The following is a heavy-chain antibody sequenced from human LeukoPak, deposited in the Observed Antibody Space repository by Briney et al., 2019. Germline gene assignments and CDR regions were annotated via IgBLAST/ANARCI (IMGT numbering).Heavy chain of an antibody. D-gene: IGHD7-27*01. CDR2: IYTGGST. CDR3: ARASTLRTGDAH. V-gene: IGHV3-66*01. CDR1: GFTFNNYA. Sequence: GGSLRLSCAASGFTFNNYAMSWVRQAPGKGLEWVSVIYTGGSTSYADSVKGRFTISRDSSKNTLFLQMNSLRAEDTAVYYCARASTLRTGDAHWGQGTLVTVSS. J-gene: IGHJ4*02.